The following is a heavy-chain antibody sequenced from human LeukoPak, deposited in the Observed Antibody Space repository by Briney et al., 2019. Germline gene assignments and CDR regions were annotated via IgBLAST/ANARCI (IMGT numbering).Heavy chain of an antibody. D-gene: IGHD6-19*01. J-gene: IGHJ4*02. CDR2: IKEDGSQI. Sequence: LXWLANIKEDGSQIYYVDSVRGRFTISRDNAKNSVYLQMNSLRAEDTAVYYCAGSSGWLFDYWGQGSLVAVSS. CDR3: AGSSGWLFDY. V-gene: IGHV3-7*01.